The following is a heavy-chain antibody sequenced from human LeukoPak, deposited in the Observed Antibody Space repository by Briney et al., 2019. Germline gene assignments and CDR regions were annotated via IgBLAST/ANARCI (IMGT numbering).Heavy chain of an antibody. V-gene: IGHV3-48*01. Sequence: GGSLRLSCAGSGFTFSTYSMNWVRLAPGKGLEWVSYISLTSGTIYYTDSVKGRFTISRDNAKNSLYLQMNSLTVEDTAVYYCARGSSSGWYYSHMDVWGKGTTVIVSS. J-gene: IGHJ6*03. CDR3: ARGSSSGWYYSHMDV. CDR1: GFTFSTYS. CDR2: ISLTSGTI. D-gene: IGHD6-19*01.